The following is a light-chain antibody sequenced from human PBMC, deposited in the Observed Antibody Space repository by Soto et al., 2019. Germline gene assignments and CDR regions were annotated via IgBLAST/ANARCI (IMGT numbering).Light chain of an antibody. CDR2: GAS. CDR3: QQYGASPFN. J-gene: IGKJ3*01. Sequence: EIVLTQSPGTLSLSPGERATLSCRASQSVSGTYLAWYQQRPGQAPKVLIYGASSRAAGIPDRFSGSGSGTDFTLTISRLEPEDFAEYYCQQYGASPFNFGPGTKVDIK. V-gene: IGKV3-20*01. CDR1: QSVSGTY.